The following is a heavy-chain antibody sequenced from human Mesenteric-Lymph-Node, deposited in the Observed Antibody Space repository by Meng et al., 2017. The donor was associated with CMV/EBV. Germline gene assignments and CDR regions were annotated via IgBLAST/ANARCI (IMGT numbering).Heavy chain of an antibody. CDR1: GFTFSSYE. CDR2: ISSSGSTI. J-gene: IGHJ4*02. V-gene: IGHV3-48*03. D-gene: IGHD6-6*01. CDR3: ARDSSSSDYFDY. Sequence: GGSLRLSCAASGFTFSSYEMNWVRQAPGKGLEWVSYISSSGSTIYYADSVKGRFTISRDSAKNSLYLQMNSLRAEDTAVYYCARDSSSSDYFDYWGQGTLVTVSS.